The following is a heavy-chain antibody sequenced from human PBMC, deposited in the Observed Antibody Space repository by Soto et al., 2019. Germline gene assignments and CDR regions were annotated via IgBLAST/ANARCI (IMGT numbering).Heavy chain of an antibody. Sequence: ASVKVSCKASGYTLTNYGVTWVRQAPGQGLEWLGRVTPYKADTNSAQNLQGRVTMATDTSTNTAYLELRSLRSDDTAVYFCAKDGPSNSGNLYDFDIWGQGTMVTVSS. CDR3: AKDGPSNSGNLYDFDI. V-gene: IGHV1-18*04. CDR1: GYTLTNYG. D-gene: IGHD5-12*01. CDR2: VTPYKADT. J-gene: IGHJ3*02.